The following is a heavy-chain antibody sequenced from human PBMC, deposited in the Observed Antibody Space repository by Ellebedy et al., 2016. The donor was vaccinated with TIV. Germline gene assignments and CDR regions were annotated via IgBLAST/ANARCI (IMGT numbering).Heavy chain of an antibody. V-gene: IGHV1-24*01. D-gene: IGHD3-22*01. Sequence: ASVKVSXKVSRYTLTELSMHWVRQAPGKGLEWMGGFDPEDGETIYAQKFQGRVTMTEDTSTDTAYMELSSLRSEDTAVYYCATDVRYYYDSSGYWGQGTLVTVSS. J-gene: IGHJ4*02. CDR2: FDPEDGET. CDR3: ATDVRYYYDSSGY. CDR1: RYTLTELS.